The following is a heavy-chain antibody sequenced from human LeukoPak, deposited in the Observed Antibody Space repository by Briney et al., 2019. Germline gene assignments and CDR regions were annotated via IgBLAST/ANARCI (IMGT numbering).Heavy chain of an antibody. Sequence: SGTLSLTCTVSGGSISGFYWSWIRQPPGKGLEWMGNIYYSGSTNYNSSLKSRVTISVDTSKNQISLKLRSVTAADTAVYYCARKGVSDLYYFDSWGQGTLVTVSS. J-gene: IGHJ4*02. D-gene: IGHD3-16*01. CDR3: ARKGVSDLYYFDS. CDR2: IYYSGST. V-gene: IGHV4-59*08. CDR1: GGSISGFY.